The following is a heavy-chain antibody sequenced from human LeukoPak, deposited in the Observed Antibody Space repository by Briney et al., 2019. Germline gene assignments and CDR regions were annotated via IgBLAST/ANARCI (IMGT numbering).Heavy chain of an antibody. CDR3: ARDKSGGAGDY. V-gene: IGHV3-30-3*01. D-gene: IGHD3-16*01. J-gene: IGHJ4*02. Sequence: GGSLRLSCVASGLEFSRYVMHWVRQAPGKGLEWVSVISSDGNNDNYADSVKGRFTISRDNSKNTPYLQMNSLRVEDTALYYCARDKSGGAGDYWGQGTLVTVSS. CDR1: GLEFSRYV. CDR2: ISSDGNND.